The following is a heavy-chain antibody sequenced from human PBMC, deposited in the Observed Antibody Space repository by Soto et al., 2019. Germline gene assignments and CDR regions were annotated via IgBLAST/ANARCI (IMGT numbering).Heavy chain of an antibody. CDR1: GGSFSGYY. V-gene: IGHV4-34*01. CDR3: ARTTGYYYYGMDV. Sequence: SETLSLTCAVYGGSFSGYYWRWIRQPPGKGLEWIGEINHSGSTNYHPSLKSPVTISVDTSKNQFSLKLSSVTAADTAVYYCARTTGYYYYGMDVWGQGTTVT. CDR2: INHSGST. J-gene: IGHJ6*02. D-gene: IGHD4-4*01.